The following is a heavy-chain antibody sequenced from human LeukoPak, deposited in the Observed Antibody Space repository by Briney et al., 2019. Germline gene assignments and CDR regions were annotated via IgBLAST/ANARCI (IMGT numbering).Heavy chain of an antibody. CDR1: GFTFSSYV. D-gene: IGHD1-26*01. CDR2: ISGSGGST. V-gene: IGHV3-23*01. CDR3: AKVSSGTYYGYYFDN. J-gene: IGHJ4*02. Sequence: GGSLRLSCAASGFTFSSYVMEWVRQAPGKGLERVSAISGSGGSTYYADSVKGRFTSSRDNSKNTLYLQMNSLRAEDTAVYYCAKVSSGTYYGYYFDNWGQGTLVTVSS.